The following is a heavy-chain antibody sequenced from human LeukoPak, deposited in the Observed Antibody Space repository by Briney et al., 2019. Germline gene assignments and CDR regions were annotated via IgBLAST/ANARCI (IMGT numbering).Heavy chain of an antibody. D-gene: IGHD6-19*01. CDR3: ARLGYSSGWYLDY. V-gene: IGHV4-30-2*01. CDR2: IYHSGST. CDR1: GGSISSGGYS. J-gene: IGHJ4*02. Sequence: PSETLSLTCAVSGGSISSGGYSWSWIRQPPGKGLEWIGYIYHSGSTYYNPSLKSRVTISVDRSKNQFSLKLSSVTAADTAVYYCARLGYSSGWYLDYWGQGTLVTVSS.